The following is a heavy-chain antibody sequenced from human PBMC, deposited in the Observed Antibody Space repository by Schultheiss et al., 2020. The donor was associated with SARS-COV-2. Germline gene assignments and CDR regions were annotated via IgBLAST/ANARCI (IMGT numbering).Heavy chain of an antibody. CDR3: ARGPRGNGDYVFFDY. D-gene: IGHD4-17*01. CDR2: IHSGGST. V-gene: IGHV4-39*07. CDR1: GGSVSSVSYY. Sequence: SETLSLTCIVSGGSVSSVSYYWGWIRQPPGRGLEWIGTIHSGGSTYYNPSLKSRVTISVDTSKNQFSLKLSSVTAADTAVYYCARGPRGNGDYVFFDYWGQGTLVTVSS. J-gene: IGHJ4*02.